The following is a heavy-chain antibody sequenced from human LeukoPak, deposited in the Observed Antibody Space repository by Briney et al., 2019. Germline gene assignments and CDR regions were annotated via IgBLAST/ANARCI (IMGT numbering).Heavy chain of an antibody. CDR1: GFTFSSYA. D-gene: IGHD4-17*01. Sequence: GGSLRLSCAASGFTFSSYAMHWVRQAPGKGLEWVAVISYDGSNKYYADSVKGRFTISRDNSKNTLYLQMNSLRAEDTAVYYCAKDRGTTVTPKGWYFDLWGRGTLVTVSS. V-gene: IGHV3-30-3*01. J-gene: IGHJ2*01. CDR3: AKDRGTTVTPKGWYFDL. CDR2: ISYDGSNK.